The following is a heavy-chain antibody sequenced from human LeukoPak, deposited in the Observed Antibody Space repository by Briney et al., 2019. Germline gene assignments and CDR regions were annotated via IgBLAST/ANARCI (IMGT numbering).Heavy chain of an antibody. J-gene: IGHJ4*02. CDR1: GFTFDDYT. CDR2: ISWNSGSI. V-gene: IGHV3-9*01. Sequence: GGSLRLSCAASGFTFDDYTMHWVRQAPGKGQEWVSGISWNSGSIGYADSVKGRFTISRDNAKNSLYLQMNSLRAEDTALYYCAKVEAVAGPFDYWGQGTLVTVSS. D-gene: IGHD6-19*01. CDR3: AKVEAVAGPFDY.